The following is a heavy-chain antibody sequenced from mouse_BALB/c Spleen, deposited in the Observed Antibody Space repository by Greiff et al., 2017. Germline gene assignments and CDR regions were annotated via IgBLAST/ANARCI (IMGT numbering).Heavy chain of an antibody. CDR2: IWAGGST. Sequence: VQLKESGPGLVAPSQSLSITCTVSGFSLTSYGVHWVRQPPGKGLEWLGVIWAGGSTNYNSALMSRLSISKDNSKSQVFLKMNSLQTDDTAMYYCAREGDYYGSWFAYWGQGTLVTVSA. V-gene: IGHV2-9*02. J-gene: IGHJ3*01. D-gene: IGHD1-2*01. CDR1: GFSLTSYG. CDR3: AREGDYYGSWFAY.